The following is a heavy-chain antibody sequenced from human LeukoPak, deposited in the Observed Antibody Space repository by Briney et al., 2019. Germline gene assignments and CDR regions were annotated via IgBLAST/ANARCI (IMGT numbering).Heavy chain of an antibody. V-gene: IGHV4-31*03. D-gene: IGHD3-22*01. CDR1: GGSISSGGYY. CDR2: IYYSGST. CDR3: AIVVVIEDAFDI. Sequence: SQTLSLTCTASGGSISSGGYYWSWIRQHPGKGLEWIGYIYYSGSTYYNPSLKSRVTISVDTSKNQFSLKLSSVTAADTAVYYCAIVVVIEDAFDIWGQGTMVTVSS. J-gene: IGHJ3*02.